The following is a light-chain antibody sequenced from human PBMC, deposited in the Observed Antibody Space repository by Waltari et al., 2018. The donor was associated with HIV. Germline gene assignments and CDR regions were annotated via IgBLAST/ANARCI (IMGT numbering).Light chain of an antibody. V-gene: IGLV3-1*01. Sequence: SYELTQLPSVSVSPGQTARITCSGDKLGDKYACWYQQRPGQSPALVIYQDTKRPSGIPGRFSGSNSGNTATLTISGTQAMDEADYYCQAFDSSTVVFGGGTKLTVL. J-gene: IGLJ2*01. CDR2: QDT. CDR3: QAFDSSTVV. CDR1: KLGDKY.